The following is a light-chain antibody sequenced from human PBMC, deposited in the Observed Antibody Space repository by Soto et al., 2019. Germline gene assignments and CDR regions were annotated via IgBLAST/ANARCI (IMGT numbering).Light chain of an antibody. CDR2: GVS. CDR3: QQYGDSPT. CDR1: QSLSGNY. J-gene: IGKJ1*01. Sequence: EIVLTQSPGTLSLSPGERATLSCRASQSLSGNYLAWYQQKPGQAPRLLIFGVSSRATGIPDRFSGSGSGTDFTLTINRLEPEDFAVFYCQQYGDSPTFGQGTKVEIK. V-gene: IGKV3-20*01.